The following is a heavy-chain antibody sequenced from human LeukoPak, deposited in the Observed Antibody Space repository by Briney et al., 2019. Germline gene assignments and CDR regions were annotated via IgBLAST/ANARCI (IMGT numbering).Heavy chain of an antibody. CDR3: ARRVSDSSGYYYYYYYMDV. D-gene: IGHD3-22*01. J-gene: IGHJ6*03. CDR1: GFTFSDYY. CDR2: ISSSGSTI. Sequence: GGSLRLSCAASGFTFSDYYMSWIRQAPGKGLEWVSYISSSGSTIYYADSVKGRFTISRDNAKNSLYLQMNSLRAEDTAVYYCARRVSDSSGYYYYYYYMDVWGKGTTVTVSS. V-gene: IGHV3-11*01.